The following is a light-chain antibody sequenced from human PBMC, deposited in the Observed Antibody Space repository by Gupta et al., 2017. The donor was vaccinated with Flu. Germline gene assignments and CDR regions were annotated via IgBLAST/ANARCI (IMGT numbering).Light chain of an antibody. V-gene: IGKV3-20*01. CDR1: QSVSSNC. Sequence: EIVLTQSPDTLSLSPGERATLSCRASQSVSSNCLAWYQQKPGQPPRLLIYDASSRATGIAGRFSGSGSGTDFTLTISRLEPEDFAVYYCQQYGGSFTFGPGTKVEIK. CDR3: QQYGGSFT. J-gene: IGKJ3*01. CDR2: DAS.